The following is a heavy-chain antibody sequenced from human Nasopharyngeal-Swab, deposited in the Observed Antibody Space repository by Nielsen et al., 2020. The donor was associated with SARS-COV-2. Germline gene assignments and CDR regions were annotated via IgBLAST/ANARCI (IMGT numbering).Heavy chain of an antibody. J-gene: IGHJ5*02. D-gene: IGHD5-12*01. CDR3: ARESGGDSGWFDP. Sequence: SETLSLTCTVSGGSISSSSYYWGWIRQPPGKGLEWIGSIYYSGSTNYNPSLKSRVTISVDTSKNQFSLKLSSVTAADTAVYYCARESGGDSGWFDPWGQGTLVTVSS. CDR1: GGSISSSSYY. CDR2: IYYSGST. V-gene: IGHV4-39*07.